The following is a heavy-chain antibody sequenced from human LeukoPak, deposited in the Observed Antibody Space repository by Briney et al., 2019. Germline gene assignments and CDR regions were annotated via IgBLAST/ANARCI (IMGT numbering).Heavy chain of an antibody. Sequence: SETLSLTCTVSGGSISSYYWSWIRQPPGKGLEWIGYISYSGGTNYSPSLKSRVTISVDTSKNQFSLKMSSVTAADTAVYYCARAATTMSSSDNWGQGILVTVSS. D-gene: IGHD6-6*01. V-gene: IGHV4-59*12. CDR2: ISYSGGT. J-gene: IGHJ4*02. CDR1: GGSISSYY. CDR3: ARAATTMSSSDN.